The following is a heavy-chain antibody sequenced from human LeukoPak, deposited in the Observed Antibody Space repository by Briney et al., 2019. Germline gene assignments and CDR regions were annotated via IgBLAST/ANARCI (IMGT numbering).Heavy chain of an antibody. CDR3: ITTTFYYGGKGY. CDR2: IKSKNDGGTI. CDR1: GFTFSNAW. Sequence: PGGSLRLSCAASGFTFSNAWMSWVRQAPGKGLEWVGRIKSKNDGGTIDYGAPVKVRFTISRDDSNNTLYVQMNRLKIEDTAVYYCITTTFYYGGKGYWGQGTLVSVSS. D-gene: IGHD1-26*01. J-gene: IGHJ4*02. V-gene: IGHV3-15*01.